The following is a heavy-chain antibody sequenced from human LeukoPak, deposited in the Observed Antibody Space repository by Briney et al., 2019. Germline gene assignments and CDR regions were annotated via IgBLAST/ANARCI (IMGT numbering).Heavy chain of an antibody. CDR3: ARDGLVGATKFEL. D-gene: IGHD1-26*01. V-gene: IGHV1-2*02. CDR1: GYTFTGYY. J-gene: IGHJ5*02. Sequence: EASVKVSCKASGYTFTGYYMHWVRQAPGQGLEWMGWINPNSGGTNYAQKFQGRVTMTRDTSISTAYMELSRLRSDDTAVYYCARDGLVGATKFELWGQGTLVTVSS. CDR2: INPNSGGT.